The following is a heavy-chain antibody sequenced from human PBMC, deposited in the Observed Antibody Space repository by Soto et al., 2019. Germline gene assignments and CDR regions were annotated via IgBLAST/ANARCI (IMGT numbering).Heavy chain of an antibody. CDR1: GGTFSNFA. D-gene: IGHD4-17*01. CDR2: VIPVFHNT. J-gene: IGHJ4*02. Sequence: QVRLVQSGAEVKKSGSSVKVSCKASGGTFSNFAINWVRQAPGQGLEWMGNVIPVFHNTNYPQKFQGRVTITADDSTRTAYMELSSPKSEDMAVYFCAKTEFDDYGRAFASWGLGTMVTVSS. CDR3: AKTEFDDYGRAFAS. V-gene: IGHV1-69*18.